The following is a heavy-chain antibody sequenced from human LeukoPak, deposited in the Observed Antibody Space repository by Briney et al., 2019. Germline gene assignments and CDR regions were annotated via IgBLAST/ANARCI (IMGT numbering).Heavy chain of an antibody. Sequence: GGSLRLSCAASGFTFSTYGMHWVRQAPGKGLEWVAVIWYDGNNKYYADSVKGRFTISRDNSKNTLYLQMNSLRAEDTAVYYCARSTSSEYDIYHFDYWGQGTLVTVSS. CDR1: GFTFSTYG. D-gene: IGHD3-9*01. CDR2: IWYDGNNK. CDR3: ARSTSSEYDIYHFDY. V-gene: IGHV3-33*01. J-gene: IGHJ4*02.